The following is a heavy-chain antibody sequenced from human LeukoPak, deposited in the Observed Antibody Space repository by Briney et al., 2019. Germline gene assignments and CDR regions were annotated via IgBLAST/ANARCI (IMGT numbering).Heavy chain of an antibody. V-gene: IGHV4-38-2*01. CDR1: GYSISSGYY. CDR3: ARGGGYCSGGSCYGY. CDR2: IYHSGST. D-gene: IGHD2-15*01. Sequence: SETLSLTCAVSGYSISSGYYWGWIRQPPGKGLEWIGSIYHSGSTYYNPSLKSRVTMSVDTSKNQFSLKLSSVTAADTAVYYCARGGGYCSGGSCYGYWGQGTLVTVSS. J-gene: IGHJ4*02.